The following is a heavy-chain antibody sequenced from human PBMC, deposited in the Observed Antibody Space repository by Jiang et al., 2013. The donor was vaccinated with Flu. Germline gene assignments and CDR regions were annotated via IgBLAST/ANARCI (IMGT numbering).Heavy chain of an antibody. Sequence: TCPGLVKPWDTLSLSCTVSGNSIGDSYYWGWIRQPPGKGLEWVGEINHSGRTSDNPSLKSRVLLSLDTSKTSLSLKLRSVTAADTAVYYCARGNYVFRGSISYGVDVWGQGTTVTVSS. D-gene: IGHD3-10*01. CDR1: GNSIGDSYY. V-gene: IGHV4-38-2*02. CDR2: INHSGRT. J-gene: IGHJ6*02. CDR3: ARGNYVFRGSISYGVDV.